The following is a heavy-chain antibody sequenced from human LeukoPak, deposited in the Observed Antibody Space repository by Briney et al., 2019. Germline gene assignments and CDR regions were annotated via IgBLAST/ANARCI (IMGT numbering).Heavy chain of an antibody. V-gene: IGHV3-48*02. D-gene: IGHD3-10*01. Sequence: GGSLRLSCAASGFTFSSYSMDWVRQAPGKGLEWVSYISSSGSTIYYADSVKGRFTISRDNAKNSLYLQMNSLRDEDTAVYYCARGPQRYYGSGQDFDYWGQGTLVTVSS. CDR1: GFTFSSYS. CDR3: ARGPQRYYGSGQDFDY. J-gene: IGHJ4*02. CDR2: ISSSGSTI.